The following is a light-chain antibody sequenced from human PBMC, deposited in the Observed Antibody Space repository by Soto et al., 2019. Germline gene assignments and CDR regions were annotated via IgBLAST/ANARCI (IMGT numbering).Light chain of an antibody. V-gene: IGKV1-5*02. CDR3: HKYDTYS. Sequence: DIQMTQSPSSLPSFGGDRFTIICRASQNIGDWLAWYRQKPGTAPKLLIYHASTLVSGVPSRFSGSGSGTEFTLTISSLKPDDFATYFCHKYDTYSFGQGTKVDI. CDR1: QNIGDW. CDR2: HAS. J-gene: IGKJ1*01.